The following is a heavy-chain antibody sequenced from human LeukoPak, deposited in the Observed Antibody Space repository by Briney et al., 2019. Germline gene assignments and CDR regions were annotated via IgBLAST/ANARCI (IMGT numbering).Heavy chain of an antibody. Sequence: SETLSLTCTVSGGSISSGDYYWSWIRQPPGKGLEWTGYIYYSGSTYYNPSLKSRVTISVDTSKNQFSLKLSSVTAADTAVYYCATIKRGNIFGYFDFWGQGIPVTVSS. CDR1: GGSISSGDYY. CDR2: IYYSGST. D-gene: IGHD5-18*01. J-gene: IGHJ4*02. CDR3: ATIKRGNIFGYFDF. V-gene: IGHV4-30-4*02.